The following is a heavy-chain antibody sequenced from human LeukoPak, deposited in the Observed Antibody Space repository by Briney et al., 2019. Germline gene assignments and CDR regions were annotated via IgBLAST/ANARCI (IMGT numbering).Heavy chain of an antibody. CDR3: AKEPREYCSSTSCPNWFDS. V-gene: IGHV3-23*01. J-gene: IGHJ5*01. D-gene: IGHD2-2*01. CDR1: GFTFSTYA. CDR2: ISASGGTT. Sequence: GGSLRLSCAASGFTFSTYAMSWVRHAPGKGLEWVSAISASGGTTYYADSVKGRFTISRDNSKNTLYLQMNSLRAEDTAVYYCAKEPREYCSSTSCPNWFDSWGQGTLVTVSS.